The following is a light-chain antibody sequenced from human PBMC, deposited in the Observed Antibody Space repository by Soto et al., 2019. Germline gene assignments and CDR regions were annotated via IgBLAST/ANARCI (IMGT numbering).Light chain of an antibody. CDR3: QQYGSSPVS. CDR1: QGVSNY. V-gene: IGKV3-20*01. Sequence: EIVLTQSPATLSLSPGERATLSCRASQGVSNYLAWYQQKPGQAPRLLIYDASSRATGIPDRISGSGSGTDFTLTISRLEPEDFAVYYCQQYGSSPVSFGQGTRWIS. CDR2: DAS. J-gene: IGKJ1*01.